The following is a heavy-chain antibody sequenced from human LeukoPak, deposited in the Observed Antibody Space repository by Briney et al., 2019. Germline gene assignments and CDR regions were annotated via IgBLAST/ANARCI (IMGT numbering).Heavy chain of an antibody. V-gene: IGHV3-11*01. Sequence: GGSLRLSCAASGFTFSDYYMSWIRQAPGKGLEWVSYISSSGSTIYYADSVKGRFTISRDNAKNPLYLQMNSLRAEDTAVYYCARVRRWLQIDTYYFDYWGQGTLVTVSS. CDR3: ARVRRWLQIDTYYFDY. CDR2: ISSSGSTI. J-gene: IGHJ4*02. CDR1: GFTFSDYY. D-gene: IGHD5-12*01.